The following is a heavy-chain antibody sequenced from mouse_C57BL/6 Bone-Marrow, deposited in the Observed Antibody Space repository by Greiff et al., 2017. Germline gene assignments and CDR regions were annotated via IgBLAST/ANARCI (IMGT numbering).Heavy chain of an antibody. CDR2: IHPNSGST. J-gene: IGHJ1*03. Sequence: QVQLQQPGAELVKPGASVTLSCKASGYTFTSYWMHWVKQRPGQGLEWIGMIHPNSGSTNYNEKFKSKATLTDDNSSSTAYMQLSSLTSEDSAVYYCARITTVVATNFDVWGTGTTVTVSS. D-gene: IGHD1-1*01. V-gene: IGHV1-64*01. CDR3: ARITTVVATNFDV. CDR1: GYTFTSYW.